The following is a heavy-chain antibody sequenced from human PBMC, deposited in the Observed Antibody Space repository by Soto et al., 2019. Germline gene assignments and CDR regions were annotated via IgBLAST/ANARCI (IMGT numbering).Heavy chain of an antibody. CDR2: INPSGGST. CDR3: ARDVGSSRTKGMDV. D-gene: IGHD6-13*01. Sequence: QVQLVQSGAEVKKPGASVKVSCKSSGYTFTSYYRHWVRQATGQGLVWMGVINPSGGSTNYAQKFQGRVTMTRDTSTSTDYVELSRLRSEGTAVYYCARDVGSSRTKGMDVWGQGTTVTVSS. J-gene: IGHJ6*02. CDR1: GYTFTSYY. V-gene: IGHV1-46*01.